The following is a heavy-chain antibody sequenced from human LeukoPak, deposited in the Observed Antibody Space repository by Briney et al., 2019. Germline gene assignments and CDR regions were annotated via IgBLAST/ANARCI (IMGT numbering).Heavy chain of an antibody. D-gene: IGHD6-25*01. J-gene: IGHJ5*02. CDR3: AREASSGLSAWFDP. Sequence: SVNVSRKRSGGTFSSYAISWVRQAPGPGLEGMGGFIPIFGTANHAQKFQGRVTITANASTSTSYMELSRLRSEDTAVYYGAREASSGLSAWFDPWGQGALVTVSS. CDR2: FIPIFGTA. CDR1: GGTFSSYA. V-gene: IGHV1-69*01.